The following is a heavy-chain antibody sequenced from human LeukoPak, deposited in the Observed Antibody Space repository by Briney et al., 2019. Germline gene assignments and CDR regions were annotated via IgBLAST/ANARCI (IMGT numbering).Heavy chain of an antibody. CDR2: IHSDGGTT. CDR3: VRDIYSLAE. Sequence: GGSLRLSCVASGFTFSDYWIHWVRQAPVKGLVWVSLIHSDGGTTNYADSVKGRFTMSRDNAKNTVYLQMNSLRVEDTAVYYCVRDIYSLAEWGQGTLVTVS. J-gene: IGHJ4*02. D-gene: IGHD1-26*01. CDR1: GFTFSDYW. V-gene: IGHV3-74*01.